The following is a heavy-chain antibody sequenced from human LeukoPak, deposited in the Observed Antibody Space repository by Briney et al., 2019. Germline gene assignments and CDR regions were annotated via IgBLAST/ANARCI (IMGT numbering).Heavy chain of an antibody. D-gene: IGHD2/OR15-2a*01. CDR2: ISSSRSYT. CDR1: GFTFSDYY. CDR3: AKTLFYDRGHETFQH. Sequence: GGSLRLSCAASGFTFSDYYMNWIRQAPGKGLEWVSYISSSRSYTNYADSVKGRFTISRDNAKNSLYLQMNRLRAEDTAVYYCAKTLFYDRGHETFQHWGQGTLVTVSS. V-gene: IGHV3-11*03. J-gene: IGHJ1*01.